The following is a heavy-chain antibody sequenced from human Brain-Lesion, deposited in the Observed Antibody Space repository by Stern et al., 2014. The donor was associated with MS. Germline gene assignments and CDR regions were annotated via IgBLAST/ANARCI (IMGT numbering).Heavy chain of an antibody. Sequence: VQLLESGPGLVKPSETLSLACTVSGGSITRSSYYWGWIRQPPGKGLEWIGSIYYRGSTYYNPSLKSRVTISMDTSKNQFSLKLISVTAADTAVYFCAKLWLGELPESPFDSWGQGTLVTVSS. D-gene: IGHD3-10*01. CDR1: GGSITRSSYY. CDR2: IYYRGST. V-gene: IGHV4-39*01. CDR3: AKLWLGELPESPFDS. J-gene: IGHJ4*02.